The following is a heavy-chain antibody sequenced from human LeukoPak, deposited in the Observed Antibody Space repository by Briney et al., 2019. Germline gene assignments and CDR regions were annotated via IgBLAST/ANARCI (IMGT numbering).Heavy chain of an antibody. D-gene: IGHD6-25*01. J-gene: IGHJ4*02. Sequence: GESLKISCKGSGYSFTSHWIAWVRQMSGKGLEWMGITNPGDSDTRYSPSFQGQVTLSADKSTNTAYLQWSSLKASDTAMYYCARQGPAALGLDYWGQGTLVTVSS. V-gene: IGHV5-51*01. CDR1: GYSFTSHW. CDR2: TNPGDSDT. CDR3: ARQGPAALGLDY.